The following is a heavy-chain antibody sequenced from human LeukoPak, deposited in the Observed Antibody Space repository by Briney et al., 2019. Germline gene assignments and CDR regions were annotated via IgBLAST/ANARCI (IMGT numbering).Heavy chain of an antibody. CDR3: AREVKKGIAAAGSRDY. D-gene: IGHD6-13*01. V-gene: IGHV3-53*01. Sequence: SGGSLGLSCAASGFTVNSNYMSWVRQAPGKGLEWVSIIYSSGTTYYADSVKGRFTISRDNSKNTLYLQMNSLRAEDTAVYYCAREVKKGIAAAGSRDYWGQGTLVTVSS. CDR2: IYSSGTT. CDR1: GFTVNSNY. J-gene: IGHJ4*02.